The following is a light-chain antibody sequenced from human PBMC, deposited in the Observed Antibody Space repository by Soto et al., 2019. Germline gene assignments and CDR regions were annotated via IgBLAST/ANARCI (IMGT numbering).Light chain of an antibody. CDR3: QQYGSSPKT. J-gene: IGKJ1*01. CDR2: GAS. CDR1: QSVSSSY. Sequence: EIVLTQSPVTLSLSRGERATLSCRASQSVSSSYLAWYQQKPGQAPRLLIYGASSRATGIPDRFSGSGSGTDFTLTISRLEPEDFAMYYCQQYGSSPKTLGQGTKVEIK. V-gene: IGKV3-20*01.